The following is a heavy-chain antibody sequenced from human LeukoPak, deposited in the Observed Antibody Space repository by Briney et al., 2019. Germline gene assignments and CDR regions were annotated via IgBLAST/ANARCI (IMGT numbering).Heavy chain of an antibody. CDR1: GFTFSTYD. D-gene: IGHD6-19*01. J-gene: IGHJ4*02. CDR2: ISGSGGST. CDR3: AKDLAAVPGNKYFAY. Sequence: PGGSLRLSCAASGFTFSTYDMTWVRQAPGKGLEWVSSISGSGGSTYYADSVKGRFTTSRDNSKNTLYLQMNGLRVEDTAVYYCAKDLAAVPGNKYFAYWGQGTLVTVSS. V-gene: IGHV3-23*01.